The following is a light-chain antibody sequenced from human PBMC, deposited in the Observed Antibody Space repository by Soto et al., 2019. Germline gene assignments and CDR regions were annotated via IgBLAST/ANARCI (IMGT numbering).Light chain of an antibody. CDR2: GAS. V-gene: IGKV3-15*01. CDR3: KPYTDWLIT. Sequence: ERVLTQSPATLSLSPGERATLSCRASQSVSSYLAWYQQKPGQAPRLLIYGASTRATGIPARFSGSGSGTEFTLTLRTLQSEDSAVHFCKPYTDWLITFAQGTRLEI. J-gene: IGKJ5*01. CDR1: QSVSSY.